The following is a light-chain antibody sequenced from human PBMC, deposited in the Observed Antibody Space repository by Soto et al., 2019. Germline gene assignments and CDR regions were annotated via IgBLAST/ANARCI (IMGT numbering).Light chain of an antibody. J-gene: IGKJ1*01. Sequence: EIVMTQSPATLSVSPGERVTLSCRASQSVNNNLAWCQQKPGQAPRLLIYGASTRATGIPARFSGSGPGTEFTLTISSLQSEDFAVYYCQQYNNWPRTFGQGTKVDIK. CDR3: QQYNNWPRT. CDR1: QSVNNN. CDR2: GAS. V-gene: IGKV3-15*01.